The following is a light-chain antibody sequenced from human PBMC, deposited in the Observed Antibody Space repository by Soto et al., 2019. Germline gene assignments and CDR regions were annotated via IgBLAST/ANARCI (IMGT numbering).Light chain of an antibody. CDR1: QSLSSSQ. CDR3: QHHGSSIQT. V-gene: IGKV3-20*01. CDR2: DAS. Sequence: EIGLKQSPGTLSLSPGERATLSCRASQSLSSSQLAWYPQKPGQAPRLLIHDASNRSTGISDRFTGSGCGTYSTPTIPTLELEDFALYYYQHHGSSIQTLGQGTKVNI. J-gene: IGKJ1*01.